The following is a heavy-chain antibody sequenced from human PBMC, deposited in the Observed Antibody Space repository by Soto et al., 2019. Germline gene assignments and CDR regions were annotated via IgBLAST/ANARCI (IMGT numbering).Heavy chain of an antibody. CDR3: ARVAYSYGYFPRSYYYGMDV. D-gene: IGHD5-18*01. CDR1: GGTFSSYA. V-gene: IGHV1-69*12. Sequence: QVQLVQSGAEVKKPGSSVKVSCKASGGTFSSYAISWVRQAPGQGLEWMGGIIPIFGTANYAQKFQGRVTITADESTSTAYMELSSLRSEDTAVYYCARVAYSYGYFPRSYYYGMDVWGQGTTVTVSS. J-gene: IGHJ6*02. CDR2: IIPIFGTA.